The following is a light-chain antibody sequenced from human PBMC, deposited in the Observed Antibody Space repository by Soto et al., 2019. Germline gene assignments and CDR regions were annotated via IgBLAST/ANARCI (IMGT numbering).Light chain of an antibody. Sequence: DIQLTQSPSFLSASVGDRVTITCRASQDISNYLVWYQQKPGKAPKPLIYAASTLQSGVPSRFSGSGSGTEFTLTISSLQPEDFATYHCQQLNSYPLTFGPGTNVDIK. CDR1: QDISNY. CDR2: AAS. J-gene: IGKJ3*01. CDR3: QQLNSYPLT. V-gene: IGKV1-9*01.